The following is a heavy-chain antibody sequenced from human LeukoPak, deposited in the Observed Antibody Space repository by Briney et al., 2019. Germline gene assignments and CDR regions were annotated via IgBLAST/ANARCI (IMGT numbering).Heavy chain of an antibody. J-gene: IGHJ4*02. CDR3: ARGPLGGAEDY. V-gene: IGHV4-34*01. CDR1: DGSFSGYY. Sequence: SETLSLTCAVYDGSFSGYYWSWIREPPGKGLEWIGEINHSGSTNYNPSLKSRVTISVDTSKNQFSLKLSSVTAADTAVYYCARGPLGGAEDYWGQGTLVTVSS. D-gene: IGHD1-26*01. CDR2: INHSGST.